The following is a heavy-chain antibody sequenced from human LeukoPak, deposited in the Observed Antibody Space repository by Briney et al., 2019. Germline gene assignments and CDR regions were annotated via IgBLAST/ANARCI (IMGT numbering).Heavy chain of an antibody. V-gene: IGHV1-18*01. J-gene: IGHJ5*02. CDR3: ARDGFDYSISNWFDP. CDR1: GYTFTSYG. D-gene: IGHD4-11*01. CDR2: ISAYNGNT. Sequence: ASVKVSCKASGYTFTSYGISWVRQAPRQGLEWMGWISAYNGNTNYAQKLQGRVTMTTDTSTSTAYMELRSLRSDDTAVYYCARDGFDYSISNWFDPWGQGTLVTVSS.